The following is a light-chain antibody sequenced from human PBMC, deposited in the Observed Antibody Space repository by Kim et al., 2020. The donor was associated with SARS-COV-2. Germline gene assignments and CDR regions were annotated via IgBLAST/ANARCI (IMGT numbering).Light chain of an antibody. CDR3: QVWDSSSDHVV. V-gene: IGLV3-21*03. Sequence: APAKAAVVTCGGTNIGSKSVHWYRLKPGQAPVLVVYYDSDRPSGIPERFSGSNSGNTATLPISWVEAGDEVDYYCQVWDSSSDHVVFGGGTQLTVL. J-gene: IGLJ2*01. CDR1: NIGSKS. CDR2: YDS.